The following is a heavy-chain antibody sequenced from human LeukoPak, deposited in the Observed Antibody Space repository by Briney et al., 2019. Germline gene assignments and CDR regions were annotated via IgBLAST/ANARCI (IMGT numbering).Heavy chain of an antibody. J-gene: IGHJ5*02. V-gene: IGHV4-39*01. Sequence: SETLSLTCTVSGGSISSSDYYWGWIRQPPGKGLEWIGSIYYGGSTYYNPSLKSRVTISVDTSMNQFSLKLSFVTTADTAVEYCARALGYCSGGSCTRGYNWSDPWGQGTMVTV. CDR1: GGSISSSDYY. D-gene: IGHD2-15*01. CDR2: IYYGGST. CDR3: ARALGYCSGGSCTRGYNWSDP.